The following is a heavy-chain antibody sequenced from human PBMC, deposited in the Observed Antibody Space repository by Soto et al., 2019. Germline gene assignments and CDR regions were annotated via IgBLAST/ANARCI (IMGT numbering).Heavy chain of an antibody. Sequence: QVQLQQWGAGLLKPSETLSLTCAVYGGSFSGYYWSWIRQPPGKGLEWIGEINHSGSTNYNPSLKSRVTISVDTSKNQCSLKLSSVTAADTAVYYCARGVGAMSGVVIIRGNYFDYWGQGTLVTVSS. D-gene: IGHD3-3*01. CDR2: INHSGST. J-gene: IGHJ4*02. CDR3: ARGVGAMSGVVIIRGNYFDY. V-gene: IGHV4-34*01. CDR1: GGSFSGYY.